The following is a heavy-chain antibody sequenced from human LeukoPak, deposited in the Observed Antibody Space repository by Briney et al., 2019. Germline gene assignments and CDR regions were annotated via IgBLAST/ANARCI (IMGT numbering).Heavy chain of an antibody. CDR1: GFAFTSAP. V-gene: IGHV3-23*01. CDR3: ATKTPGNYPYDY. J-gene: IGHJ4*02. D-gene: IGHD3-22*01. CDR2: SGTDGDT. Sequence: GGSLRLSCVLSGFAFTSAPMNWVRQAPGKGLEWVSTSGTDGDTYYADSVKGRFTISRDNSKNTVHLQMTSLRVEDTAVYYCATKTPGNYPYDYWGQGTLVIVSP.